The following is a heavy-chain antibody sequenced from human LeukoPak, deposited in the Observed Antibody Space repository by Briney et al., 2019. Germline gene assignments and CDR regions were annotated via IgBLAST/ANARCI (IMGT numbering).Heavy chain of an antibody. CDR3: ARREYDFWSGYSNWFDP. D-gene: IGHD3-3*01. Sequence: PSETLSLTCAVSGGSISSSNWWSWVRQPPGKGLEWIGEIYHSGSTNYNPSLKSRVTISVDKSKNQFSLKLSSVTAADTAVYYCARREYDFWSGYSNWFDPWGQGTLVTVSS. J-gene: IGHJ5*02. V-gene: IGHV4-4*02. CDR2: IYHSGST. CDR1: GGSISSSNW.